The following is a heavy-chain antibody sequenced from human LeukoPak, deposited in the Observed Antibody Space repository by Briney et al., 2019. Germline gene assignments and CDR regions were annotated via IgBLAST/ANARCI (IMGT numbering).Heavy chain of an antibody. CDR3: ARDNDSRDPPHFDY. D-gene: IGHD3-16*01. V-gene: IGHV3-23*01. CDR2: ISGSGGST. Sequence: GGSLRLSCAASGFTFSSYGMSWVRQAPGKGLEWVSAISGSGGSTYYADSVKGRFTISRDNSKNTLYLQMNSLRAEDTAVYYCARDNDSRDPPHFDYWGQGTLVTVSS. CDR1: GFTFSSYG. J-gene: IGHJ4*02.